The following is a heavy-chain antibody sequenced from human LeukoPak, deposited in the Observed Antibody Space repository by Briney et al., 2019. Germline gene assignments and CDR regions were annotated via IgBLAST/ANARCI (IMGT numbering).Heavy chain of an antibody. Sequence: SVKVSCKASGGTFSSYAISWVRQAPGQGLEWMGGIIPIFGTANYAQKFQGRVTITADESTSTAYMELSSLRSEDTAVYYCATGHYDYVWGSYRYSFDYWGQGTLVTVSS. CDR2: IIPIFGTA. V-gene: IGHV1-69*13. J-gene: IGHJ4*02. CDR1: GGTFSSYA. CDR3: ATGHYDYVWGSYRYSFDY. D-gene: IGHD3-16*02.